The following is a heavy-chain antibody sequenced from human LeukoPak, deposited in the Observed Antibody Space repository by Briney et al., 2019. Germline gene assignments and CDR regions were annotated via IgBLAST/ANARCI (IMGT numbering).Heavy chain of an antibody. D-gene: IGHD5-12*01. CDR3: ARLSEWLRLSFDS. CDR2: IYHSGNT. J-gene: IGHJ4*02. Sequence: SETVSVTCSVPIGSISSSNYYGGGIRQPPGKGVEGIGNIYHSGNTYSNPSLKSRVTISVDTSKNQFSLKLTSVTAADTAVYYCARLSEWLRLSFDSWGQGTLVAVSS. V-gene: IGHV4-39*07. CDR1: IGSISSSNYY.